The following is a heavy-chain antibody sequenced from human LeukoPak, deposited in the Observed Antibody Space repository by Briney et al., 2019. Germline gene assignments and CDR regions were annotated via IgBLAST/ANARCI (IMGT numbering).Heavy chain of an antibody. CDR3: ARDWVYYDFWSDISHWFDP. V-gene: IGHV4-39*07. CDR1: GGSISSSSYY. CDR2: IYYSGST. Sequence: SETLSLTCTVSGGSISSSSYYWGWIRQPPGKGLEWIGSIYYSGSTYYNPSLKSRVTISVDTSKNQFSLKLSSVTAADTAVYYCARDWVYYDFWSDISHWFDPWGQGTLVTVSS. J-gene: IGHJ5*02. D-gene: IGHD3-3*01.